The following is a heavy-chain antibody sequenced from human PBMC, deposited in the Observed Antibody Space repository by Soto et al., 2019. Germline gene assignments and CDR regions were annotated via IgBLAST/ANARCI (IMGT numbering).Heavy chain of an antibody. D-gene: IGHD6-13*01. J-gene: IGHJ4*02. CDR3: ARARDIAAAGIFDY. CDR2: IYYSGGT. CDR1: GGSISSGDYY. Sequence: SETLSLTCTVSGGSISSGDYYWSWIRQPPGKGLEWIGYIYYSGGTNYNPSLKSRVTISVDTSKNQFSLKLSSVTAADTAVYYCARARDIAAAGIFDYWGQGTLVTVSS. V-gene: IGHV4-61*08.